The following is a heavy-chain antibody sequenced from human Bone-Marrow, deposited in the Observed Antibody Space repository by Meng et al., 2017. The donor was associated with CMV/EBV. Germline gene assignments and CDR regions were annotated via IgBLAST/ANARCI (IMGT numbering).Heavy chain of an antibody. CDR1: GGSISSSSYY. V-gene: IGHV4-39*01. J-gene: IGHJ4*02. CDR3: ARLIVGATYVDY. CDR2: IYYSGST. D-gene: IGHD1-26*01. Sequence: ESLKISCTVSGGSISSSSYYWGWIRQPPGKGLEWIGSIYYSGSTYYNPSLKSRVTISVDTSKNQFSLKLSSVTAADTAVYYCARLIVGATYVDYWGQGTLVTVSS.